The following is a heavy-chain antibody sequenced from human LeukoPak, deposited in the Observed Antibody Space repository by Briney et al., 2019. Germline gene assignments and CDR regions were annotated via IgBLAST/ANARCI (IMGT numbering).Heavy chain of an antibody. CDR1: GGSISSGGYS. Sequence: KSSETLSLTCAVSGGSISSGGYSWSWIRQPPGQGLEWIGYIYHSGSTYYNPSLKSRVTISVDRSKNQFSLKLSSVTAADTAVYYCARALEGAFDIWGQGTMVTVSS. V-gene: IGHV4-30-2*01. CDR2: IYHSGST. J-gene: IGHJ3*02. CDR3: ARALEGAFDI.